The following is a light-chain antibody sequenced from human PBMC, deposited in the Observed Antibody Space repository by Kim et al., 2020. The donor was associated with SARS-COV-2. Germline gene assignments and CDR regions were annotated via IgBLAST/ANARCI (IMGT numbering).Light chain of an antibody. CDR3: QQSYSTPYT. CDR2: GAS. CDR1: ESISNY. Sequence: SATVRDRVTITCRESESISNYLNWYQQKPGKGPKVLIYGASSLQSGVTSRFSGSGSGTDFTFTISSLQPEDFATYYCQQSYSTPYTFGQGTKLEI. J-gene: IGKJ2*01. V-gene: IGKV1-39*01.